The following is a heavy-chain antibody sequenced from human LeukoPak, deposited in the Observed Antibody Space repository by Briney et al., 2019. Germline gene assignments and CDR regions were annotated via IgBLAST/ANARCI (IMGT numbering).Heavy chain of an antibody. CDR1: GGSISSGSYY. J-gene: IGHJ4*02. D-gene: IGHD3-3*01. CDR3: AREGDFWSGYFGY. V-gene: IGHV4-61*01. Sequence: PSQTLSLTCTVSGGSISSGSYYWSWIRQPPGKGLEWIGYIYYSGSTNYNPSLKSRVTISVDTSKNQFSLKLSSVTAADTAVYYCAREGDFWSGYFGYWGQGTLVTVSS. CDR2: IYYSGST.